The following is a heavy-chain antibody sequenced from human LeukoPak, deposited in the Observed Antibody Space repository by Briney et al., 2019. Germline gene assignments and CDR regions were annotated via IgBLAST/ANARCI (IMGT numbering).Heavy chain of an antibody. D-gene: IGHD3-16*01. V-gene: IGHV4-4*02. Sequence: SGTLSLTCAVSGGSVSRSNWWSWVRQPPGKGLEWIGEIYHSGSTNYNPSLKSRVTISVDKSKNQFSLKLSSVAAADTAVYYCARGRLAVAKRHAFDIWGQGTMVTVSS. CDR3: ARGRLAVAKRHAFDI. CDR1: GGSVSRSNW. J-gene: IGHJ3*02. CDR2: IYHSGST.